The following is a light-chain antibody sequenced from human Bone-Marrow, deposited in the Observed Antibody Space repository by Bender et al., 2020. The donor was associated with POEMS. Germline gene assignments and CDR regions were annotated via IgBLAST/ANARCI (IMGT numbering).Light chain of an antibody. V-gene: IGLV1-47*01. CDR2: KNN. CDR3: VAWDDTLSGWL. Sequence: QSVLTQPPSASGTPGQRVTISCSGSSSNIGSNYVYWYQQLPGTAPKLLIYKNNQRPSGVPDRFSGSQSGTSASLAISGLRSEDEADYYCVAWDDTLSGWLFGGGTKLTVL. CDR1: SSNIGSNY. J-gene: IGLJ3*02.